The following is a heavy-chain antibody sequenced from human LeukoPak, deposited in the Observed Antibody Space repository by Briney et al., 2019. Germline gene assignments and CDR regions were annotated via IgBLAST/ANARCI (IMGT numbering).Heavy chain of an antibody. CDR1: GVSISSSNSY. D-gene: IGHD3-3*01. V-gene: IGHV4-39*07. CDR2: IYYSGNT. J-gene: IGHJ6*03. Sequence: SETLSLTCTVSGVSISSSNSYWGWIRQPPGKGLEWIGSIYYSGNTYYNASLKSQVSISIDTSKNQFSLRLTSVTAADTAVYYCARANNYDFWSGYPLGYMDVWGKGTTVTVSS. CDR3: ARANNYDFWSGYPLGYMDV.